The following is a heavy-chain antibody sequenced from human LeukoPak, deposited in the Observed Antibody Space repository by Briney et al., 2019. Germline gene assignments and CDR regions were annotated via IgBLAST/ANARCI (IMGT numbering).Heavy chain of an antibody. CDR3: ARRDGYGAYDI. D-gene: IGHD5-24*01. Sequence: GESLKISCQGSGYSFTTYWIGWVRQMPGKGLEWMGIIYPGDSDTRYSPSFRGQVTISADKSISTAYLQWNSLKASDTAMYYCARRDGYGAYDIWGQGTMVTVSS. CDR1: GYSFTTYW. CDR2: IYPGDSDT. V-gene: IGHV5-51*01. J-gene: IGHJ3*02.